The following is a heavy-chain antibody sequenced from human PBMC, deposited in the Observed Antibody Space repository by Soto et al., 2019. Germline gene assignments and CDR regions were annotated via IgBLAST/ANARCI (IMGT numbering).Heavy chain of an antibody. V-gene: IGHV4-31*03. CDR3: ARLSASAGGIHF. Sequence: QVQLQESGPGLVKPSQILSLTCTVSGGSISSGGYYWSWIRQHSGKGLEWIGYINYSGSTHYTPSLRSRVTILADTSDNQFSLNLRSVTAADTAVYYCARLSASAGGIHFWGRGALVTVSS. J-gene: IGHJ4*02. D-gene: IGHD6-13*01. CDR1: GGSISSGGYY. CDR2: INYSGST.